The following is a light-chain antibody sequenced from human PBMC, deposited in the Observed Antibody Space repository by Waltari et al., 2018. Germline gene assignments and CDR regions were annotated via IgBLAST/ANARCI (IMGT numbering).Light chain of an antibody. CDR2: GAF. V-gene: IGKV3-20*01. CDR3: QHYGSSTYT. CDR1: QSVGSTY. Sequence: EIVLTQSPGTLSLSPGERATLSCRASQSVGSTYLAWYQQKPGQAPRLLIYGAFNRATGIPDRFSGSGSGTDFTLTISRLEPEDFAVYYCQHYGSSTYTFGQGTKLEIK. J-gene: IGKJ2*01.